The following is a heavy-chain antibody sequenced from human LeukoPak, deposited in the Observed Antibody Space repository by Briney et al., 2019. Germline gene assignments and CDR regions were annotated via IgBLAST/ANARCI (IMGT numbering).Heavy chain of an antibody. Sequence: PSETLSLPCAVYGGCFSDYYWSWIRQSPGKGLEWIGEINHSGSTDYNPSLKSRVTLSVDTSKNQFSLRLSSVTAADTAVYYCARGLDNWYFDLWGRGTLVIVSS. CDR3: ARGLDNWYFDL. D-gene: IGHD3/OR15-3a*01. CDR2: INHSGST. V-gene: IGHV4-34*01. J-gene: IGHJ2*01. CDR1: GGCFSDYY.